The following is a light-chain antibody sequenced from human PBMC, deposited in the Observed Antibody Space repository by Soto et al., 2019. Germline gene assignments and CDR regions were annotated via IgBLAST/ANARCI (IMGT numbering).Light chain of an antibody. CDR1: QSLLDTSFTKNA. CDR3: QQYYSIPT. CDR2: WAS. Sequence: IVMTPFPDSLAVSLGERATINCGSSQSLLDTSFTKNALAWYQQKAGLPTKLLFYWASSRESGVPDRFSASVTGSDFALTITKLQAEDVAAYYCQQYYSIPTFGQVTKVAIK. J-gene: IGKJ1*01. V-gene: IGKV4-1*01.